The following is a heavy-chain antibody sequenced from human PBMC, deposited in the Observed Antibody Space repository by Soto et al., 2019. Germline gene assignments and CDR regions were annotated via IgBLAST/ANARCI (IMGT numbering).Heavy chain of an antibody. CDR2: IWYDGSNK. J-gene: IGHJ6*02. V-gene: IGHV3-33*06. CDR1: GFTFSSYG. Sequence: HPGGSLRLSCAASGFTFSSYGMHWVRQAPGKGLEWVAVIWYDGSNKYYADSVKGRFTISRDNSKNTLYLQMHSLRAEDTAVYYCAKGLDPTFIYGMDVWGQGTTVTVSS. D-gene: IGHD3-10*01. CDR3: AKGLDPTFIYGMDV.